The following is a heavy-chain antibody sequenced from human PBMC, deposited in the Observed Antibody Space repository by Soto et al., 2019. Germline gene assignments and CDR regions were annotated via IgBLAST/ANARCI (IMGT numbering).Heavy chain of an antibody. V-gene: IGHV4-59*01. CDR3: ARMDRSKEGLSIYYFDY. CDR2: ISYRGST. D-gene: IGHD3-16*02. CDR1: SGSISGYF. Sequence: QVQLQESGPGLVKPSETLSLTCSVSSGSISGYFWSWLRQPPGKGPEWIGYISYRGSTNYNPSLESRVTISVDTSKSQFSLKVNSVTPADTAIYYCARMDRSKEGLSIYYFDYWGQGTLVTVSS. J-gene: IGHJ4*02.